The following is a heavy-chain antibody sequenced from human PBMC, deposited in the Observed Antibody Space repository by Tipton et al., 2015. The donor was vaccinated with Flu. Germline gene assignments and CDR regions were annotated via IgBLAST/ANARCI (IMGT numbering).Heavy chain of an antibody. CDR2: IYYSGST. D-gene: IGHD3-3*01. Sequence: TLSLTCTVSGGSISSYYWSWIRQPPGKGLEWIGYIYYSGSTNYNPSLKSRVTISVDTSKNQFSLKLSSVTAADTAVYYCARGGDSDAFDIWGQGTMVTVSS. CDR3: ARGGDSDAFDI. J-gene: IGHJ3*02. V-gene: IGHV4-59*12. CDR1: GGSISSYY.